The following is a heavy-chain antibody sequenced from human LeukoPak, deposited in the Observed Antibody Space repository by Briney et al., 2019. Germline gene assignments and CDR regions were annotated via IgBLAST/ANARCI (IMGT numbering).Heavy chain of an antibody. V-gene: IGHV3-74*01. J-gene: IGHJ4*02. CDR3: TTSRAFWCNYYGLDH. CDR1: GFTFSSYW. D-gene: IGHD3-10*01. CDR2: INHDGSNT. Sequence: GGSLRLSCTASGFTFSSYWMHWVRHAPGKGLVCVSFINHDGSNTSYADSVKGRFTVSRDNAKNTMYLQVNSLRAEDTAVYYCTTSRAFWCNYYGLDHWGQGTLVTVPS.